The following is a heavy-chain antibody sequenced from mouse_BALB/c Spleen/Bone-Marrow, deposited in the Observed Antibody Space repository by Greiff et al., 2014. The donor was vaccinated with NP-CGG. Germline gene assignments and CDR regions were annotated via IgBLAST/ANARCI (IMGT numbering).Heavy chain of an antibody. Sequence: EVMLVESGGGLVQPGGSLKLSCATSGFSFSDHYMYWIHQTPEKRLEWVAYISNGGGSTYYPDTVKGRFTISRDNAKNTLYLQMSRLKSEDTAMYYCARLGDYSYFDYWGQGTTLTVSS. CDR2: ISNGGGST. D-gene: IGHD1-1*01. V-gene: IGHV5-12*02. CDR3: ARLGDYSYFDY. CDR1: GFSFSDHY. J-gene: IGHJ2*01.